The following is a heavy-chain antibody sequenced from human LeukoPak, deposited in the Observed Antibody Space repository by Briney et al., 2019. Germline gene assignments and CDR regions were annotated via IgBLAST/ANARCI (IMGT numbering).Heavy chain of an antibody. CDR2: IYTSGST. Sequence: KPSETLSLTCTVSGGSISSYYWSWIRQPAGKGLEWIGRIYTSGSTNYNPSLKSRVTMSVDTSKNQFSLKLSSVTAADTAVYYCARDFESSWFGELGRYNWFDPWGQGTLVTVSS. J-gene: IGHJ5*02. CDR1: GGSISSYY. V-gene: IGHV4-4*07. CDR3: ARDFESSWFGELGRYNWFDP. D-gene: IGHD3-10*01.